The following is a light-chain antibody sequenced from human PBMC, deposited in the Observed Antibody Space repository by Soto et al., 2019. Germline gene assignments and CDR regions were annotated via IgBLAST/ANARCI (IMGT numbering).Light chain of an antibody. Sequence: IQMTQSPSSLSASVGHRVTITCGASQSISSYLNWYQQKPGKAPKPLIYAASSLQSGVPSRFSGSGSGTDFTLTISSLKHEDFATYYCQQRYSTPHTFGQGTRLEIK. CDR3: QQRYSTPHT. CDR2: AAS. CDR1: QSISSY. J-gene: IGKJ5*01. V-gene: IGKV1-39*01.